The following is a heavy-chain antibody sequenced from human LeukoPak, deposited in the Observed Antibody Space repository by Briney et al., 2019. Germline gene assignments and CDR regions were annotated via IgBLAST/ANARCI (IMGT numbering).Heavy chain of an antibody. CDR3: ARDSSGWSDRYFQH. D-gene: IGHD6-19*01. J-gene: IGHJ1*01. Sequence: PSETLSLTCTVSGGSISSSSYYWGWIRQPPGKGLEWIGSIYYSGSTYYNPSLKSRVTISVDTSKNQFSLKLSSVTAADTAVYYCARDSSGWSDRYFQHWGQGTLVTVSS. V-gene: IGHV4-39*07. CDR2: IYYSGST. CDR1: GGSISSSSYY.